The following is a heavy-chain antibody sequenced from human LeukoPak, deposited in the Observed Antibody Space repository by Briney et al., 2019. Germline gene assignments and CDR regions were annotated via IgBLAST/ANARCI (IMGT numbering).Heavy chain of an antibody. CDR3: ARDFRPLGAFDI. J-gene: IGHJ3*02. D-gene: IGHD7-27*01. V-gene: IGHV3-21*01. CDR2: ISSSSSYV. Sequence: TGGSLRLSCAASGFTFSSYSMNWVRQAPGKGLEWVSSISSSSSYVYYADSVKGRFTISRDNAENSLYLQMNSLRAEDTAVYYCARDFRPLGAFDIWAQGNNGHRLF. CDR1: GFTFSSYS.